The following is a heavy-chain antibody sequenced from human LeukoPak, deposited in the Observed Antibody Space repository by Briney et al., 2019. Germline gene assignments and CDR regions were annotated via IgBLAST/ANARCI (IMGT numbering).Heavy chain of an antibody. D-gene: IGHD3-3*01. CDR3: ASSLFGVVIDNY. V-gene: IGHV1-69*05. Sequence: SVKVSCKVSGGTFSSYAISWVRQAPGQGLEWMGGIIPIFGTANYAQKFQGRVTITTDESTSTAYMELSSLRSEDTAVYYCASSLFGVVIDNYWGQGTLVTVSS. J-gene: IGHJ4*02. CDR1: GGTFSSYA. CDR2: IIPIFGTA.